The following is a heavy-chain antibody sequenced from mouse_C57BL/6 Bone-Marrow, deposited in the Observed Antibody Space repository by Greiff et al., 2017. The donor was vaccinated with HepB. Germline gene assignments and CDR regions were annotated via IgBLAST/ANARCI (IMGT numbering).Heavy chain of an antibody. CDR2: IYPRSGNT. Sequence: QVQLQQSGAELARPGASVQLSCKASGYTFTSYGISWVKQRTGQGLEWIGEIYPRSGNTYYNEKFKGKATLTADKSSSTAYMELRSLTSEDSAVYYCARGRYYGNDNAMDYWGQGTSVTVSS. CDR1: GYTFTSYG. CDR3: ARGRYYGNDNAMDY. V-gene: IGHV1-81*01. D-gene: IGHD2-2*01. J-gene: IGHJ4*01.